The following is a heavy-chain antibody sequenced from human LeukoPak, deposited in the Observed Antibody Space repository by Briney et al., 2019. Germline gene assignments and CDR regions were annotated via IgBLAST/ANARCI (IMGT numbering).Heavy chain of an antibody. V-gene: IGHV3-11*05. CDR2: ISSSSSYT. J-gene: IGHJ4*02. CDR1: GFTFSDYY. CDR3: AAESIYYDSSGYYSR. Sequence: NSGGSLRLSCAASGFTFSDYYMSWIRQAPGKGLEWVSYISSSSSYTNYADSVKGRFTISRDNAENSLYLQMNSLRAEDTAVYYCAAESIYYDSSGYYSRWGQGTLVTVSS. D-gene: IGHD3-22*01.